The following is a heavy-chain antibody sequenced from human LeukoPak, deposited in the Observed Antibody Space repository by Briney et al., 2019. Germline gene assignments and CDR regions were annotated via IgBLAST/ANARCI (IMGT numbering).Heavy chain of an antibody. J-gene: IGHJ4*02. D-gene: IGHD3-3*01. V-gene: IGHV3-23*01. CDR2: ISGSGGST. CDR3: ARGGQNFDFWRFDY. Sequence: GGSLRLSCAGSGFTFNDHAMSWVRQAPGKGLEWVSSISGSGGSTYYADYVKGRSTISRDNSKNVVYFEMHSLRGEDTAVYFCARGGQNFDFWRFDYWGQGTLVVVSS. CDR1: GFTFNDHA.